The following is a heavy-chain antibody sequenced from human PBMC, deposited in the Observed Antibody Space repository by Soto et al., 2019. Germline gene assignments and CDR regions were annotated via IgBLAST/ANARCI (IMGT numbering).Heavy chain of an antibody. D-gene: IGHD2-2*01. V-gene: IGHV3-7*03. CDR3: ARGPLGYCSSTSCYSKEDV. CDR2: IKQDGSEK. Sequence: GSLRLSCASSGFTFSSYWMSWVRQAPGKGLEWVANIKQDGSEKYYVDSVKGRFTISRDNAKNSLYLQMNSLRAEDTAVYYCARGPLGYCSSTSCYSKEDVWGQGTTVTVSS. CDR1: GFTFSSYW. J-gene: IGHJ6*02.